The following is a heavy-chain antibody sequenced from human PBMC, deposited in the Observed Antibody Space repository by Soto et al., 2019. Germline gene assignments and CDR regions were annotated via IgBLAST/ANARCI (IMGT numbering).Heavy chain of an antibody. CDR2: ISGSGGST. D-gene: IGHD3-22*01. CDR1: GFTFSSYA. Sequence: GGSLRLSCAASGFTFSSYAMSWVRQAPGKGLEWVSAISGSGGSTYYADSVKGRFTISRDNSKNTLYLQMNSLRAEDTAVYYCAKDTDYDSSGYSFDYWGQGTLVTVSS. CDR3: AKDTDYDSSGYSFDY. V-gene: IGHV3-23*01. J-gene: IGHJ4*02.